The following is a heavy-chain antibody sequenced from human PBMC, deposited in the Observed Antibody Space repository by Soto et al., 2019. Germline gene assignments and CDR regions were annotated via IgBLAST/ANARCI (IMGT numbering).Heavy chain of an antibody. D-gene: IGHD3-16*02. CDR2: IYSGGST. V-gene: IGHV3-66*01. CDR3: ARDGGGVIVGGAFDI. CDR1: GFTVSSNY. J-gene: IGHJ3*02. Sequence: EVQLVESGGGLVQPGGSLRLSCAASGFTVSSNYMSWVRQAPGKGLEWVSVIYSGGSTYYADSVKGRFTISRDNSKNTLYLQMNSLRAEDMAVYYCARDGGGVIVGGAFDIWGQGTMVTVSS.